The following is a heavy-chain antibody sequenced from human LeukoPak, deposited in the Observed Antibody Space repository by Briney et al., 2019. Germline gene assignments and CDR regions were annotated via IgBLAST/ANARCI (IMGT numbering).Heavy chain of an antibody. CDR3: ARDCGADCSTIDF. J-gene: IGHJ4*02. CDR2: INQDGSEK. Sequence: GGSLRLSCVVSGFTFSSYSLNWVRQAPGKGLEWVANINQDGSEKDYAESVKGRYTISRDNAKNSLFLQMNSLRDEDTAVYYCARDCGADCSTIDFWGQGTLVTVSS. V-gene: IGHV3-7*01. CDR1: GFTFSSYS. D-gene: IGHD2-21*02.